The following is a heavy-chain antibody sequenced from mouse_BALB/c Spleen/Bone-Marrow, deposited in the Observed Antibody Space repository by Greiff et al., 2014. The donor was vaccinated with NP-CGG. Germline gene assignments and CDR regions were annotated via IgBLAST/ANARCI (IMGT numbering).Heavy chain of an antibody. CDR1: GYSFTGYY. CDR2: INPYNGGT. CDR3: ARQLYGNYAY. V-gene: IGHV1S30*01. J-gene: IGHJ3*01. D-gene: IGHD2-10*02. Sequence: EVQLQQSGPELVKPGPSVKISCKASGYSFTGYYMHWVKQSHEKSLEWIGEINPYNGGTSYNQKFKGKATLTVDTSSSTAFMELHSLTSEDSLVYYCARQLYGNYAYWGQGTLVTVSA.